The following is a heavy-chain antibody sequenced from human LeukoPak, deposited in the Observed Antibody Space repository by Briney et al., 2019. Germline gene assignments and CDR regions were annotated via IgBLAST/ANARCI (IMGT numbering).Heavy chain of an antibody. CDR2: ISRSSSTI. D-gene: IGHD5-12*01. CDR3: ARVEASGYDYGAFDY. V-gene: IGHV3-11*04. CDR1: GFTFSDYY. J-gene: IGHJ4*02. Sequence: GGSLRLSCAASGFTFSDYYMSWIRQAPGKGLEWISHISRSSSTIYYADSVKGRFTISRDNAKNSLYLQMSSLRADDTAVYYCARVEASGYDYGAFDYWGRGTLVTVSS.